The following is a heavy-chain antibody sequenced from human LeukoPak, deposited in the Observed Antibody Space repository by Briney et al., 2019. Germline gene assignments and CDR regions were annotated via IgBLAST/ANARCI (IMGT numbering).Heavy chain of an antibody. V-gene: IGHV1-69*13. D-gene: IGHD6-13*01. Sequence: SVKVSCKASGGTFSSYAISWVRQAPGQGLEWMGGIIPIFGTANYAQKFQGRVTITVDESTSTAYMELSSLRSEDTAVYYCARGEAAGTWRGYYYYYVDVWGKGTTVTVSS. CDR2: IIPIFGTA. CDR3: ARGEAAGTWRGYYYYYVDV. CDR1: GGTFSSYA. J-gene: IGHJ6*03.